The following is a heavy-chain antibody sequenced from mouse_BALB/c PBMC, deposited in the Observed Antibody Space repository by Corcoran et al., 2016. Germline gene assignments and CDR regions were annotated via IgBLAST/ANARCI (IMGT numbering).Heavy chain of an antibody. CDR1: GYSITSGYY. CDR2: ISYDASN. D-gene: IGHD2-4*01. J-gene: IGHJ3*01. CDR3: ARAEWRMIIFAY. Sequence: DVQLQESGHGLVKPSQSLSLTCSVTGYSITSGYYWNWIRQFPGNKLEWMGYISYDASNNYNPSLKNRISITRDTCKNQFCLKLNSVTTEDTATYYCARAEWRMIIFAYWGQGTLVTVSA. V-gene: IGHV3-6*02.